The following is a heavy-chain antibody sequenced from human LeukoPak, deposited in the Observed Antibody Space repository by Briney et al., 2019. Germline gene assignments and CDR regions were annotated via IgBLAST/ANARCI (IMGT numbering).Heavy chain of an antibody. CDR2: IRVGAEYI. CDR3: ASGPPFLKYFEY. D-gene: IGHD3-3*01. J-gene: IGHJ4*02. Sequence: HPGALLLPCSAAAGSISSTYVSSCRRPPREKLQELVSTIRVGAEYIFYADSVKRQFTISRDDSTNALYLQMHSLRPEDTALYYSASGPPFLKYFEYWGQGTLVTVSS. CDR1: GSISSTYV. V-gene: IGHV3-23*01.